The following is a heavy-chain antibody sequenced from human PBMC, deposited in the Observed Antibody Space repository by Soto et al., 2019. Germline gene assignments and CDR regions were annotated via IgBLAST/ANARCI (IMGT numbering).Heavy chain of an antibody. J-gene: IGHJ3*02. CDR1: GFTFSSYA. V-gene: IGHV3-30-3*01. Sequence: GGSLRLSCAASGFTFSSYAMHWVRQAPGKGLEWVAVISYDGSNKYYADSVKGRFTISRDNSKNTLYLQMKSLRAEDTAVYYCARVGLRHDAFDIWGQGTMVTVSS. CDR2: ISYDGSNK. D-gene: IGHD5-18*01. CDR3: ARVGLRHDAFDI.